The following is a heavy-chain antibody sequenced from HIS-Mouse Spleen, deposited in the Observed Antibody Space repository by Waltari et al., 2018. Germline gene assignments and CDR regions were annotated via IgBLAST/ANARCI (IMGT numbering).Heavy chain of an antibody. J-gene: IGHJ2*01. D-gene: IGHD6-13*01. V-gene: IGHV4-39*07. CDR1: GGSISSSSYY. Sequence: QLQLQESGPGLGKPSETLSLTCTVSGGSISSSSYYWGWFRQPPGKGLEWIGSIYYSGTTCDNPSPKRRVTISVNTSKNQFFLKLSSVTAADTAVYYCAREIPYSSSWYDWYFDLWGRGTLVTVSS. CDR2: IYYSGTT. CDR3: AREIPYSSSWYDWYFDL.